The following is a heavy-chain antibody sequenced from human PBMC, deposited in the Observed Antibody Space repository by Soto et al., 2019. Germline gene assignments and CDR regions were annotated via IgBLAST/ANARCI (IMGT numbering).Heavy chain of an antibody. J-gene: IGHJ4*02. V-gene: IGHV4-59*01. Sequence: SDTLSLTCNVSGDSISPYYWTWIRQPPGKGLEWIGHVYYGGSPNYNPSLKSRVTISVDTSKSQFSLKLSSVTAADAAVYYCARDVSPTYWGQGMLVTVS. CDR2: VYYGGSP. CDR1: GDSISPYY. CDR3: ARDVSPTY.